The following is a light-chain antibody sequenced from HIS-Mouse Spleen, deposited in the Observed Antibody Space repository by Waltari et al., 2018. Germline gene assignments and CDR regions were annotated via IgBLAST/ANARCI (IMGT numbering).Light chain of an antibody. CDR3: AAWDDSLSGPV. Sequence: QSVLTQPPSASGTPGQRVTISCSGSSPNHGSHYVYWYQQLPGTAPKILIYRNNQRPSGVPDRFSGSKSGTSASLAISGLRSEDEADYYCAAWDDSLSGPVFGGGTKLTVL. CDR1: SPNHGSHY. CDR2: RNN. V-gene: IGLV1-47*01. J-gene: IGLJ2*01.